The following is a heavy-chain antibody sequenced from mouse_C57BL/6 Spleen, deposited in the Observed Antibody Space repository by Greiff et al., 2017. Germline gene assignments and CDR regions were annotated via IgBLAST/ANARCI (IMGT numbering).Heavy chain of an antibody. CDR3: AHYYGSSYRYFDV. D-gene: IGHD1-1*01. CDR2: IDPANGNT. CDR1: GFNIKNTY. J-gene: IGHJ1*03. Sequence: EVMLVESVAELVRPGASVKLSCTASGFNIKNTYMHWVKQRPEQGLEWIGRIDPANGNTKYAPKFQGKATITADTSSNTAYLQLSSRTSEDTAIYYCAHYYGSSYRYFDVWGTGTTVTVSS. V-gene: IGHV14-3*01.